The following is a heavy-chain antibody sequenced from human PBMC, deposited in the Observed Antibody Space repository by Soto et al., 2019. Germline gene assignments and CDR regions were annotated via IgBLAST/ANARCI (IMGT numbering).Heavy chain of an antibody. CDR2: LCYSGN. J-gene: IGHJ5*02. Sequence: PSETLSLTCTVSGASISRSPYCWAWIRQPPGKGLEWVGSLCYSGNYYRPSLKSRVTISVDTSKNQLSLNLTSVTAAGTAINYCSRRAPEGFDPWGQGTLVTVAS. CDR3: SRRAPEGFDP. V-gene: IGHV4-39*01. CDR1: GASISRSPYC.